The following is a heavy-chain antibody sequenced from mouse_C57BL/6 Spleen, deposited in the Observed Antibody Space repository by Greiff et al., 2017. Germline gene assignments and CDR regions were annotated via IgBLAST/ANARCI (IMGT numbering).Heavy chain of an antibody. J-gene: IGHJ4*01. CDR1: GFTFSSYA. D-gene: IGHD2-3*01. CDR3: ARDLFMDY. V-gene: IGHV5-4*01. CDR2: ISDGGSYT. Sequence: EVQRVESGGGLVKPGGSLKLSCAASGFTFSSYAMSWVRQTPEKRLEWVATISDGGSYTYYPDNVKGRFTISRDNAKNNLYLQMSHLKSEDTAMYYCARDLFMDYWGQGTSVTVSS.